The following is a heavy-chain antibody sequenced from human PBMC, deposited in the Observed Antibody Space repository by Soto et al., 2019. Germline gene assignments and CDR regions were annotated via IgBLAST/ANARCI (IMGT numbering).Heavy chain of an antibody. Sequence: EVHLVESGGGLVQPGRSLRLSCAASGFTFDDYAMHWVRQVPGKGLEWVSGISWNSGNIGYADSVKGRFTISRDNAKNSLYLQMNSLRVEDTALYFWAKDTYSSSPYYMDVWGKGTTVTVSS. J-gene: IGHJ6*03. D-gene: IGHD6-19*01. V-gene: IGHV3-9*01. CDR2: ISWNSGNI. CDR1: GFTFDDYA. CDR3: AKDTYSSSPYYMDV.